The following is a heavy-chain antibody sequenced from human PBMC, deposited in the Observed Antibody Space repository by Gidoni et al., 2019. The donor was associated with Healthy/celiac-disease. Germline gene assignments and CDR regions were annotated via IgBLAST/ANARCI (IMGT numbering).Heavy chain of an antibody. CDR3: ARDRIAAAPNYYYYYGMDV. V-gene: IGHV4-39*07. D-gene: IGHD6-13*01. J-gene: IGHJ6*02. Sequence: QLQLQESGPGLAKPSETLSLTCTVSGGSISSSSYYWGWIRQPPGKGLEWIGSIYYSGSTYYNPSLKSRVTISVDTSKNQFSLKLSSVTAADTAVYYCARDRIAAAPNYYYYYGMDVWGQGTTVTVSS. CDR2: IYYSGST. CDR1: GGSISSSSYY.